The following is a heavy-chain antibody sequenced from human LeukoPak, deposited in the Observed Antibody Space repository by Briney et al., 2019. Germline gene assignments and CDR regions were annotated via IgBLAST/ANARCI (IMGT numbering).Heavy chain of an antibody. CDR1: GGSISSGDYY. V-gene: IGHV4-30-4*01. CDR2: IYYSGST. D-gene: IGHD6-13*01. J-gene: IGHJ5*02. Sequence: PSQTLSLTCTVSGGSISSGDYYWSWIRQPPGKGLEWIGYIYYSGSTYYNPSLKSRVTISVDTSKNQFSLKLSSVTAGDTAVYYCARRVLAAAGHNWFDPWGQGTLVTVSS. CDR3: ARRVLAAAGHNWFDP.